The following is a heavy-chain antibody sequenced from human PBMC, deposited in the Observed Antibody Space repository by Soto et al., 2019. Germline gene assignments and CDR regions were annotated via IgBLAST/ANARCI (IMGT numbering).Heavy chain of an antibody. CDR1: GYTFTSYG. Sequence: ASVKVSCKASGYTFTSYGITWVRQAPGQGLEWMGWISAHNGDTTYAQKFQGRVTMTTDTSTRTAYMELRSLRSDDTAVYFCARVRLSLFDYWGQRTLVTVSS. CDR2: ISAHNGDT. V-gene: IGHV1-18*04. D-gene: IGHD3-10*01. J-gene: IGHJ4*02. CDR3: ARVRLSLFDY.